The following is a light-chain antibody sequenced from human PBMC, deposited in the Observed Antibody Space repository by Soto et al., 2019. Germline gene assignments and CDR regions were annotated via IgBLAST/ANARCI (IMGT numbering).Light chain of an antibody. J-gene: IGKJ1*01. CDR1: QGISNY. CDR2: AAS. V-gene: IGKV1-27*01. Sequence: DIQMTQSPSSLSASVGDRVTITCRASQGISNYLAWYQQKPGKVPKLLIYAASTLQSGVQSRFSGSGSGTEITLTISSLQPEDVATYYCQKYISAPWTFGQGTKVEIK. CDR3: QKYISAPWT.